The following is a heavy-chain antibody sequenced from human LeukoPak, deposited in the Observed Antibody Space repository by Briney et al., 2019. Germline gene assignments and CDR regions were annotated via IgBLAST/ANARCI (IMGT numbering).Heavy chain of an antibody. CDR1: GGFNSRYH. V-gene: IGHV4-4*08. Sequence: PSETLSLTCSVCGGFNSRYHWHWIRQPPGKGLEWIGYNYNRGTTNYNPSLKSRVTISVDRSKNQFYLSLTSVTAADTAVYDCAIESASGGPHLEHWGRGILVTVSS. D-gene: IGHD2-8*02. J-gene: IGHJ4*02. CDR3: AIESASGGPHLEH. CDR2: NYNRGTT.